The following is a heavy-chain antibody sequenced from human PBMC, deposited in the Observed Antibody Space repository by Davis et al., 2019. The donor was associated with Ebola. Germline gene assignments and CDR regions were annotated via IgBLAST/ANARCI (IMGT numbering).Heavy chain of an antibody. CDR2: VNSGGSGT. CDR1: GFTFSNFW. D-gene: IGHD2-2*01. CDR3: TSCYDPY. J-gene: IGHJ4*02. V-gene: IGHV3-74*01. Sequence: PAGSLTLSCAASGFTFSNFWMHWVRQAPGKGLVWVARVNSGGSGTSYADSVKGRFTISRDNAKNTLYLQMNSLRAEDTAVYYCTSCYDPYWGQGTLVTVSS.